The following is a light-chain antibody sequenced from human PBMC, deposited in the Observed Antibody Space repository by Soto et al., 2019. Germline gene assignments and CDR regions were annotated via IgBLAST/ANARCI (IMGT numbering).Light chain of an antibody. J-gene: IGKJ4*01. V-gene: IGKV1-39*01. CDR3: QQSYSTPLT. CDR1: QSISSY. Sequence: DIQMTQSPSSLSASVGDRVTITCRASQSISSYLNWYQQKPGKAPKLLTYAASSWKSGVPSRFSGSGSGTDFTLTVSSLQPEDFATYYCQQSYSTPLTFGGGTKVEIK. CDR2: AAS.